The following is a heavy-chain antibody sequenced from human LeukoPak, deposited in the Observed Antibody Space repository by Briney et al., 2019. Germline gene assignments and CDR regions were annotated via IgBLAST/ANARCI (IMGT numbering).Heavy chain of an antibody. J-gene: IGHJ4*02. CDR1: GGSISSSSYY. V-gene: IGHV4-39*01. CDR3: ARQSRVYDSSGYYTYYFDY. D-gene: IGHD3-22*01. Sequence: NPSETLSLTCTVSGGSISSSSYYWGWIRQLPGKGLEWIGSIYYSGSTYYNPSLKSRVTISVDTSKNQFSLKLSSVTAADTAVYYCARQSRVYDSSGYYTYYFDYWGQGTLVTVSS. CDR2: IYYSGST.